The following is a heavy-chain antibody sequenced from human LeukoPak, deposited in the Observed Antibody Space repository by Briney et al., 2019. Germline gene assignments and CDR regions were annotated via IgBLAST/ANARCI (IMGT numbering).Heavy chain of an antibody. J-gene: IGHJ6*03. Sequence: ASVKVSCKASGYTFTGYYMHWVRQAPGQGLEWMGWINPSGGSTSYAQKFQGRVTMTRDMSTSTGYMELSSLRSEDTAVYYCARAGSKIQLWSLIPYYYYYMDVWGKGTTVTVSS. V-gene: IGHV1-46*01. CDR1: GYTFTGYY. CDR3: ARAGSKIQLWSLIPYYYYYMDV. D-gene: IGHD5-18*01. CDR2: INPSGGST.